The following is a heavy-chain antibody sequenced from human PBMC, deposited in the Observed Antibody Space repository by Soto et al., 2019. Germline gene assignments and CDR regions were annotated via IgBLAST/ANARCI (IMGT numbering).Heavy chain of an antibody. CDR3: ASGKDYAEGGY. CDR2: ISSSSSTI. CDR1: GFTFSSYS. V-gene: IGHV3-48*02. D-gene: IGHD4-17*01. J-gene: IGHJ4*02. Sequence: EVQLVESGGGLVQPGGSLRLSCAASGFTFSSYSMNWVRQAPGKGLEWVSYISSSSSTIYYADSVKGRFTISRDNAKNSQYLQMNSLRDEDTAVYYCASGKDYAEGGYWGQGTLVTVCS.